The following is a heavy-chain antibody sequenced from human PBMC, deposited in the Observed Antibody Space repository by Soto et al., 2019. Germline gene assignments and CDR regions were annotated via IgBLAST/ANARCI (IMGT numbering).Heavy chain of an antibody. D-gene: IGHD1-20*01. CDR2: IYYSGST. CDR1: GDSIASGAYY. Sequence: QVQLQESGPGLVKPSQTLSLTCTVSGDSIASGAYYWSWIRHHPGKGLEWIGYIYYSGSTYYHPSLKSRVSISVDSSQNQFSLKLSSLTAADTAVYYCASVDNRITIDSWGPGTLVIVSS. J-gene: IGHJ4*02. V-gene: IGHV4-31*03. CDR3: ASVDNRITIDS.